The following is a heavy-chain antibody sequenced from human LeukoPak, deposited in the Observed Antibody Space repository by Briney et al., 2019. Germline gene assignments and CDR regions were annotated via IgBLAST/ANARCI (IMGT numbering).Heavy chain of an antibody. J-gene: IGHJ6*03. CDR3: ARNAAFPDYYIDV. CDR1: DDSLKKYN. Sequence: PSETLSLTRSVSDDSLKKYNRSWIRRPAREGREWGGHVFIVGRIKYNASLQSRVSISIDTSKNQFYLKLTSVTAADTAIYYCARNAAFPDYYIDVWGKGTTVTVSS. V-gene: IGHV4-4*07. D-gene: IGHD2-2*01. CDR2: VFIVGRI.